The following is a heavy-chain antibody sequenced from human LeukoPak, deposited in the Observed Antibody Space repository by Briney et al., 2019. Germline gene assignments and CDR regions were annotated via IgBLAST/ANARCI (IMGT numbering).Heavy chain of an antibody. J-gene: IGHJ5*02. CDR3: AIETAKYTSSLDWFDP. D-gene: IGHD6-13*01. Sequence: SETLSLTCTVSGGSISSGSYYWGWIRQPPGKGLEWIGSIYYSESTYYNPSLKSRVTISVDTSKNQFSLKLTSVTAADTAVYYCAIETAKYTSSLDWFDPWGQGTLVTVSS. V-gene: IGHV4-39*02. CDR2: IYYSEST. CDR1: GGSISSGSYY.